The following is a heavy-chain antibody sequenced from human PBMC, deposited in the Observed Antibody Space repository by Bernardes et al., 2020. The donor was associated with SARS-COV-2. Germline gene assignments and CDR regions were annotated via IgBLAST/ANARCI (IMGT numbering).Heavy chain of an antibody. D-gene: IGHD2-2*01. J-gene: IGHJ5*02. CDR1: GFTFTSSA. CDR2: IVVGSGNT. V-gene: IGHV1-58*02. Sequence: VKVSCKASGFTFTSSAMQWVRQARGQRLEWIGWIVVGSGNTNYAQKFQERVTITRDMSTSTAYMELSSLRSEDTAVFYCARVPASRWFDPWGQGTLVTVSS. CDR3: ARVPASRWFDP.